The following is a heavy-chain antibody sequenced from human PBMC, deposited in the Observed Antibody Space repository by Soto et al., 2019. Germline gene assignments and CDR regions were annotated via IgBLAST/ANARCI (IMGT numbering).Heavy chain of an antibody. CDR2: IYYSGST. J-gene: IGHJ4*02. Sequence: SETLSLTCIVSGGSISSYYWSWIRQPPGKGLEWIGNIYYSGSTNYNPSRKSRVTISVDTSKNQFSLKLSSVTAADTAVYYCARVGGYYGDYPNFDYWGQGALVTVSS. CDR3: ARVGGYYGDYPNFDY. D-gene: IGHD4-17*01. CDR1: GGSISSYY. V-gene: IGHV4-59*01.